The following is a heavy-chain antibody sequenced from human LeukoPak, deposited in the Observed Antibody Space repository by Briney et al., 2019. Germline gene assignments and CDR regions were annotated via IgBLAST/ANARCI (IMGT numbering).Heavy chain of an antibody. D-gene: IGHD4-17*01. CDR1: GGSISSSNW. CDR2: IYHSGST. CDR3: ARAILGYGDYGSYYFDY. Sequence: SETLSLTCAVSGGSISSSNWWSWVRQPPGKGLEWIGEIYHSGSTNYNPSLKSRVTISVDKSKNQSSLKLSSVTAADTAVYYCARAILGYGDYGSYYFDYWGQGTLVTVSS. J-gene: IGHJ4*02. V-gene: IGHV4-4*02.